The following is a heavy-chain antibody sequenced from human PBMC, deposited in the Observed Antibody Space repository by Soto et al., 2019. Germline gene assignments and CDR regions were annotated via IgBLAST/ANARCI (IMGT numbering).Heavy chain of an antibody. D-gene: IGHD6-25*01. CDR1: GFTFSDYG. CDR3: ANGLYSRGWHPAYYGMDV. V-gene: IGHV3-30*18. Sequence: QVQVVESGGGVVQPGRSLRLSCTASGFTFSDYGMHWVRQAPGKGLEWVAVITYDGSHQYYADSVKGRFTISRDNSKNTVYVQMNSLRSEDTAVYFCANGLYSRGWHPAYYGMDVWGQGTTVTVSS. CDR2: ITYDGSHQ. J-gene: IGHJ6*02.